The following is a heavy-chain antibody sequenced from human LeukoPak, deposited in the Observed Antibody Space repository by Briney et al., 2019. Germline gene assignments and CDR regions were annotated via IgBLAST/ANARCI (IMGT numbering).Heavy chain of an antibody. V-gene: IGHV3-23*01. CDR3: AKSYYDSSGHRGDFEY. Sequence: GGSLRLSCASSGFTFSSYAMSWVRQAPGKGREWVSGISGSGCSTYYADAVGGRVTFSRDNSKNTLYLQMNSLRAEDTAVYYCAKSYYDSSGHRGDFEYRGQGNLVNVSS. CDR1: GFTFSSYA. CDR2: ISGSGCST. J-gene: IGHJ4*02. D-gene: IGHD3-22*01.